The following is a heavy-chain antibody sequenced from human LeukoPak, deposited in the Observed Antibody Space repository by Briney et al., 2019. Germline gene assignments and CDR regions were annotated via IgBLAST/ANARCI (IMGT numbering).Heavy chain of an antibody. CDR1: GYTFTSYD. J-gene: IGHJ4*02. Sequence: ASVKVSCKASGYTFTSYDINWVRQATGQGLEWMGWMNPNSGNTGYAQKFQGRVTMTRNTSISTAYMELSSLRSEDTAVYYCARGIAAAGTPLEFVYWGQGTLVTVSS. V-gene: IGHV1-8*01. CDR2: MNPNSGNT. CDR3: ARGIAAAGTPLEFVY. D-gene: IGHD6-13*01.